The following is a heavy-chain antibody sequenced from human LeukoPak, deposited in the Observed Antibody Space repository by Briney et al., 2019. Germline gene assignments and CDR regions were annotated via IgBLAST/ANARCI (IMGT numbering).Heavy chain of an antibody. D-gene: IGHD3-3*01. CDR2: IKGKTAAGAP. V-gene: IGHV3-15*01. CDR3: ITGDYDFWSGFYSPNHYVDY. Sequence: GGSLRLSCAASGFTFSSYWMHWVRQAPGKGLEWVGRIKGKTAAGAPNYVASVKGRFTISRDDSKNTLFLQMNSLKTEDTAVYYCITGDYDFWSGFYSPNHYVDYWGQGTLVTVSS. CDR1: GFTFSSYW. J-gene: IGHJ4*02.